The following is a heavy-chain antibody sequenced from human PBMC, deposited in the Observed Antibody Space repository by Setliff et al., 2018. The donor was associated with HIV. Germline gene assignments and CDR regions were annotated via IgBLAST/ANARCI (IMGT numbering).Heavy chain of an antibody. CDR2: INPSGGST. V-gene: IGHV1-46*01. CDR1: GYTFTRYF. Sequence: GASVKVSCKASGYTFTRYFMHCVRQAPGQGLEWLGMINPSGGSTWYAQKFQGRVTMTGDTSTNTLYMELSSLRSEDTAVYYCARAVSTLIRGVTLNHFYYIDVWGTGTTVTVSS. CDR3: ARAVSTLIRGVTLNHFYYIDV. D-gene: IGHD3-10*01. J-gene: IGHJ6*03.